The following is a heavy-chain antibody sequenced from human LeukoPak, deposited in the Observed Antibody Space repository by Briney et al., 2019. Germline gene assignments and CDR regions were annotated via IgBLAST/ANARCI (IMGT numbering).Heavy chain of an antibody. Sequence: ETLSLTCTVSGGSISSYYWSWIRQPPGKGLEWIGYISYSGTTNYNPSLKSRVTISVDTSKNQFSLKLSSVTAADTAVYYCARERVAYSSGWYYFDYWGQGTLVTVSS. V-gene: IGHV4-59*01. CDR2: ISYSGTT. CDR3: ARERVAYSSGWYYFDY. J-gene: IGHJ4*02. D-gene: IGHD6-19*01. CDR1: GGSISSYY.